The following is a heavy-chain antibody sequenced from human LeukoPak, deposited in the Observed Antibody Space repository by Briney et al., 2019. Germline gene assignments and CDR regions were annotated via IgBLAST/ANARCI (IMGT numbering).Heavy chain of an antibody. CDR3: AAVVGSGSYYDY. CDR1: GFTSSSYW. V-gene: IGHV3-74*01. J-gene: IGHJ4*02. Sequence: GGSLRLSCAASGFTSSSYWMHWVRQAPGKGLVWVSRINSDGSSTSYADSVKGRFTISRDNAKNTLFLQMNSLRAEDTAVYYCAAVVGSGSYYDYWGQGALVTVSS. D-gene: IGHD1-26*01. CDR2: INSDGSST.